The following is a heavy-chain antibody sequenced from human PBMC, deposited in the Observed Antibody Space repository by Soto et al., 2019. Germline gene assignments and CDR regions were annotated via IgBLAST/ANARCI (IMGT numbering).Heavy chain of an antibody. CDR2: FDPEDGET. Sequence: PSVKVSCKVSGYTLTELSMHWVRQAPGKGLEWMGGFDPEDGETIYAQKFQGRVTMTEDTSTDTAYMELSSLRSEDTAVYYCATAGPLRRGDSSGSINWGQGTLVTVSS. CDR3: ATAGPLRRGDSSGSIN. D-gene: IGHD3-22*01. J-gene: IGHJ4*02. CDR1: GYTLTELS. V-gene: IGHV1-24*01.